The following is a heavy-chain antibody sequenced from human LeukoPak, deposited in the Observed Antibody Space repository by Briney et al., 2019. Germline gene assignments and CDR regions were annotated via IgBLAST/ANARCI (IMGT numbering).Heavy chain of an antibody. J-gene: IGHJ4*02. D-gene: IGHD3/OR15-3a*01. CDR1: GFIFTGYY. Sequence: GGSLRLSCVTSGFIFTGYYMSWIRQAPGKGLEWVSYISGSGSDISYADSVKGRFTISRDNAKDSLYLQMNSLRAEDTAVYYCGTHAGRTGSDDWGQGTLVTVSS. V-gene: IGHV3-11*01. CDR3: GTHAGRTGSDD. CDR2: ISGSGSDI.